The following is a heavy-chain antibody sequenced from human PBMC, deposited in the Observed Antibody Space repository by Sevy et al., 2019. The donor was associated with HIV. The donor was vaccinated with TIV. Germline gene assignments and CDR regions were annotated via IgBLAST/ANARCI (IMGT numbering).Heavy chain of an antibody. CDR2: ISGRGGST. D-gene: IGHD3-3*01. Sequence: GGSLRLSCAASGFTFSSYAMSWVRQAPGKGLEWVSAISGRGGSTYYADSVKGRFTISRDNSKNTLYLQMNSLRAEDTAVYYCAKVHAPSITIFGVVTGGVDYWGQGTLVTVSS. V-gene: IGHV3-23*01. CDR1: GFTFSSYA. J-gene: IGHJ4*02. CDR3: AKVHAPSITIFGVVTGGVDY.